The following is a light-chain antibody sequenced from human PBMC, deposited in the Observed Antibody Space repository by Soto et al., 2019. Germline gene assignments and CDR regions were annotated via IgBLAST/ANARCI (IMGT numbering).Light chain of an antibody. Sequence: ILLTQSPGTLPLSPGERATLSCGAGQSVSTYLAWYQQKPGHAPRPLTYDASNRATGIPATFSGSGSGTDFTLTISSLEPEDFAVYYCQQRSNWAPIAFGQGTRWRL. CDR2: DAS. V-gene: IGKV3-11*01. CDR1: QSVSTY. J-gene: IGKJ5*01. CDR3: QQRSNWAPIA.